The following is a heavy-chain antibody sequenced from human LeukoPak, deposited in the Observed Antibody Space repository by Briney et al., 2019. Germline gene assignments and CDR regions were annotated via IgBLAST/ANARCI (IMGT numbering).Heavy chain of an antibody. CDR1: GFTVSRNY. J-gene: IGHJ4*02. V-gene: IGHV3-20*04. Sequence: GGSLRLSCAASGFTVSRNYMSWVRQAPGKGLEWVSGINWNGGRTDYADSVKGRFTISRDNAKNSLYLQMNSLRAEDTALYYCARYDYSNYVGYYDHWGQGTLVTVSS. CDR3: ARYDYSNYVGYYDH. CDR2: INWNGGRT. D-gene: IGHD4-11*01.